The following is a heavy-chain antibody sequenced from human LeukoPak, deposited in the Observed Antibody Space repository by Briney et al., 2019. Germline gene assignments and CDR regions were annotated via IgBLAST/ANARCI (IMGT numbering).Heavy chain of an antibody. CDR1: GFTFSSIA. CDR3: AKGQELDDGVFDS. Sequence: GGSLRLSCTASGFTFSSIALTWVRQAPGKGVEWVSTIRSNGDTAYNADSVNGRFTISRDNSKNTLYLQMDSLRVEDTAIYYCAKGQELDDGVFDSWGQGTLVTVSS. D-gene: IGHD1-1*01. J-gene: IGHJ4*02. CDR2: IRSNGDTA. V-gene: IGHV3-23*01.